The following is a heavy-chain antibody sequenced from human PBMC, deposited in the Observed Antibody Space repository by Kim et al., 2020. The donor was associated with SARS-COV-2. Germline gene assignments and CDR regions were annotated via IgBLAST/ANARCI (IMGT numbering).Heavy chain of an antibody. J-gene: IGHJ4*02. V-gene: IGHV3-33*01. CDR1: GFTFSSYG. Sequence: GGSLRLSCAASGFTFSSYGMHWVRQAPGKGLEWVAVIWYDGSNKYYADSVKGRFTISRDNSKNTLYLQMNSLRAEDTAVYYCARDRFPRSSSWYYFDYWGQGTLFTVSS. D-gene: IGHD6-13*01. CDR2: IWYDGSNK. CDR3: ARDRFPRSSSWYYFDY.